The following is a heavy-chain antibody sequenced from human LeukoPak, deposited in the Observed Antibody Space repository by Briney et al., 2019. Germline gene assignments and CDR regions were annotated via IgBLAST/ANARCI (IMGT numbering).Heavy chain of an antibody. D-gene: IGHD3-3*02. J-gene: IGHJ2*01. V-gene: IGHV3-53*01. CDR2: IYYGNSGST. Sequence: GGSLRLSCAASGFTFSSYSMNWVRQAPGKGLEWVSVIYYGNSGSTYYADSVKGRFTISRDSSKNTLYLHMNSLRAEDTAVYYCARELEFSRYWYFDLWGRGTLVSVSS. CDR1: GFTFSSYS. CDR3: ARELEFSRYWYFDL.